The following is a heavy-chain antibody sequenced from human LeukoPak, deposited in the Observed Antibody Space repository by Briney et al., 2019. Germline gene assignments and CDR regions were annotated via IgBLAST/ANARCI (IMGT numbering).Heavy chain of an antibody. Sequence: ASVKVSCKVSGDTLTELSTHWVRQAPGKGLEWMGGFDPEHGEMIYAQKLQGRVTMTEDRSTDTAYMELSSLRSEDTAVYYCATGAPWDHLKYWGQGTLVPVSS. CDR3: ATGAPWDHLKY. CDR2: FDPEHGEM. J-gene: IGHJ4*02. CDR1: GDTLTELS. D-gene: IGHD1-26*01. V-gene: IGHV1-24*01.